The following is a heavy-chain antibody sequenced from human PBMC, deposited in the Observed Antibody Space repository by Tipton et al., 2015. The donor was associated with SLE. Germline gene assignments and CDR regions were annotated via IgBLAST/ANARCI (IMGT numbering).Heavy chain of an antibody. J-gene: IGHJ4*02. V-gene: IGHV3-15*01. D-gene: IGHD2-8*02. Sequence: GSLRLSCAASGFTFSNAWMSWVRQAPGKGLEWVGRIKSKTIGGTTDYAAPVKGRFTISRDDSKNTLYLQMNSLRAEDTAVYYCAKKGLISWWFYFDYWGQGALVTVSP. CDR3: AKKGLISWWFYFDY. CDR2: IKSKTIGGTT. CDR1: GFTFSNAW.